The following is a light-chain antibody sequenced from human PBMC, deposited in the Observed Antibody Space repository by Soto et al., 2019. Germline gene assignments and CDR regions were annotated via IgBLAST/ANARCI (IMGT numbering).Light chain of an antibody. V-gene: IGKV1-33*01. Sequence: DIRMTQSPSSLSVSVGDRVTITCQASHDITNFLNWYQQKPGKAPKLLIYDVSKLETGVPSRFSGSGSGTDFTLTISSLQPEDIATYFCQQYDDLPITFGQGTRLDVK. CDR2: DVS. J-gene: IGKJ5*01. CDR3: QQYDDLPIT. CDR1: HDITNF.